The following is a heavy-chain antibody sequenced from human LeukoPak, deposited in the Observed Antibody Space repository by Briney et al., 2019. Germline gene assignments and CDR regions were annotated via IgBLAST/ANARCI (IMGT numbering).Heavy chain of an antibody. CDR3: AREANYYDSSGYYVGYFDY. CDR1: GGSFSGYY. CDR2: IYYSGST. V-gene: IGHV4-59*01. J-gene: IGHJ4*02. D-gene: IGHD3-22*01. Sequence: PSETLSLTCAVYGGSFSGYYWSWIRQPPGKGLEWIGYIYYSGSTNYNPSLKSRVTISVDTSKNQFSLKLSSVTAADTAVYYCAREANYYDSSGYYVGYFDYWGQGTLVTVSS.